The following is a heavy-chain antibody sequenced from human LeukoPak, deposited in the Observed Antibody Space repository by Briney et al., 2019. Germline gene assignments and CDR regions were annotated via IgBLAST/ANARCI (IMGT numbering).Heavy chain of an antibody. J-gene: IGHJ4*02. V-gene: IGHV3-66*01. D-gene: IGHD1-26*01. CDR2: IYSGGST. CDR1: GFTVSSNY. CDR3: ARETNSGSYSGYYFDY. Sequence: GGSLRLSCAASGFTVSSNYMSWVRQAPGKGLEWVSVIYSGGSTYYADSVKGRFTISRDNSKNTLYLQMNSLRAEDTAVYYCARETNSGSYSGYYFDYWGQGTLVTVSS.